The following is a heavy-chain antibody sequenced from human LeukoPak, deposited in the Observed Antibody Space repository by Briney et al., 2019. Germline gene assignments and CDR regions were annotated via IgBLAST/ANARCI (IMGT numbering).Heavy chain of an antibody. D-gene: IGHD2-8*02. J-gene: IGHJ5*02. CDR3: ARLLSWNHQFDP. CDR2: IYTSGST. CDR1: GGSISSSSYY. Sequence: PSETLSLTCTVSGGSISSSSYYWSWIRQPPGKGLEWIGYIYTSGSTNYNPSLKSRVTISVDTSKNQFSLKLSSVTAADTAVYYCARLLSWNHQFDPWGQGTLVTVSS. V-gene: IGHV4-61*05.